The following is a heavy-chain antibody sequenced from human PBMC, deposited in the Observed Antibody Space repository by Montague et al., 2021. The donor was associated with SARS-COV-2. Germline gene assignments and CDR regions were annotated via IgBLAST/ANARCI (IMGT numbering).Heavy chain of an antibody. CDR1: GFTFSDCY. J-gene: IGHJ6*02. Sequence: SLRLSCAAPGFTFSDCYMTWIRQAPGKGLEWLSYISTRSTYTNYADSVKGRFTISRDDAKNSLYLQMNSLRAEDTAVYYCASFTMVRGAPGYGMDVWGQGTTVTVSS. V-gene: IGHV3-11*03. CDR3: ASFTMVRGAPGYGMDV. CDR2: ISTRSTYT. D-gene: IGHD3-10*01.